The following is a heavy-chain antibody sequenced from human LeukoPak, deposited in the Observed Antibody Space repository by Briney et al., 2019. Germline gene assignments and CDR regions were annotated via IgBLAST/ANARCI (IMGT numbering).Heavy chain of an antibody. CDR1: GFTFSDYV. V-gene: IGHV3-21*01. Sequence: GGSLRLSCATSGFTFSDYVMSWVRQAPGKGLEWVSSISSSSSYIYYADSVKGRFTISRDNAKNSLYLQMNSLRAEDTAVYYCAKDYYDSSRYSTFDYWGQGTLVTVSS. J-gene: IGHJ4*02. D-gene: IGHD3-22*01. CDR2: ISSSSSYI. CDR3: AKDYYDSSRYSTFDY.